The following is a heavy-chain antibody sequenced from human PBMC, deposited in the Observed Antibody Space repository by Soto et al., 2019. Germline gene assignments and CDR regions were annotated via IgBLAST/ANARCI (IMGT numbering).Heavy chain of an antibody. V-gene: IGHV3-23*01. J-gene: IGHJ4*02. CDR1: RLTFSNYA. Sequence: EVQVLESGGGLVQPGGSLRLSCVISRLTFSNYALNWVRQAPGKGLEWVSSISGSGDTTYYADSVKDRFTISRDNSNNKLYLQRNSLRVEDTALYYCAKADYSYSWAPGDYWGQGTLVPVSS. CDR2: ISGSGDTT. CDR3: AKADYSYSWAPGDY. D-gene: IGHD6-13*01.